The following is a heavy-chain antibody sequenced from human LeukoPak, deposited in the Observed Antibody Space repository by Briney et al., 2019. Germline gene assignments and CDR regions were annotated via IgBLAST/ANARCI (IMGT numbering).Heavy chain of an antibody. Sequence: PGGSLRLSCAASGFTFSSYSMNWVRQAPGKGLEWVSSISSSSSYIYYADSVKGRFTISRDNAKNSLYLQMNSLRAEDTAVYYCARHKNGAYDFWSGYYIGGAFDIWGQGTMVTVSS. CDR1: GFTFSSYS. D-gene: IGHD3-3*01. CDR2: ISSSSSYI. V-gene: IGHV3-21*01. CDR3: ARHKNGAYDFWSGYYIGGAFDI. J-gene: IGHJ3*02.